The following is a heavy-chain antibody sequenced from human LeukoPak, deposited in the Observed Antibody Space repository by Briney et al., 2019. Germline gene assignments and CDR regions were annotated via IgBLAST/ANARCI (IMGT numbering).Heavy chain of an antibody. Sequence: GGSLRLSCAASGFTFSSFEMNWVRQAPGKGLEWVSYISSRSSTIYYADSVKGRFTISRDNAKNSLYLQMKSLRADDTAVYYCASDGSPDYYGSGSYNYWGQGTLVTVSS. V-gene: IGHV3-48*03. J-gene: IGHJ4*02. CDR1: GFTFSSFE. D-gene: IGHD3-10*01. CDR3: ASDGSPDYYGSGSYNY. CDR2: ISSRSSTI.